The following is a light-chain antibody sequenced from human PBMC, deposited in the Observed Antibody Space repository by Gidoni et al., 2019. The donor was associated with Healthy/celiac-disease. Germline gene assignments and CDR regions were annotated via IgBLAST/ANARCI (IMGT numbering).Light chain of an antibody. Sequence: QSALTQPASVSGSPGQSITISCPGTSSDVGGYNYVSWYQQHPGKAPKLMIYDVSTRPSGVSNRFAGSKSGNTASLTISGLQAEDEADYYCSSYTSSSTLGVFGGGTKLTVL. CDR1: SSDVGGYNY. CDR2: DVS. J-gene: IGLJ2*01. V-gene: IGLV2-14*01. CDR3: SSYTSSSTLGV.